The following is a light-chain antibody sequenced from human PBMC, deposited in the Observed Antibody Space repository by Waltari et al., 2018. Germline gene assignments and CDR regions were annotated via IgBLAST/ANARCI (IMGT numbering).Light chain of an antibody. CDR2: GAS. CDR1: QGISNN. V-gene: IGKV3-15*01. CDR3: QHYNNRPPYS. J-gene: IGKJ2*03. Sequence: EIELTQSPATLSASPGERVTLSCRASQGISNNLVWYQHKPGQSPRLLIYGASARANGGPERFSGSGYRTEFTLTISSLQSEDFAVYYCQHYNNRPPYSFGQGTKLDIK.